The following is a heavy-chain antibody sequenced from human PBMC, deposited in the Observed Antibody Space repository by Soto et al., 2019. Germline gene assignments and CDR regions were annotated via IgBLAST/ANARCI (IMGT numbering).Heavy chain of an antibody. Sequence: QVQLQESGPGLVKPSQTLSLTCTVSGGCISSGGYYWSWIRQHPGKGLEWIGYIYYSGSTYYNPSLKSRVTISVDTSKIQFSLKLSSVTAADTAVYYCARALSAVRGVYYYYYYGMDVWGQGTTVTVSS. D-gene: IGHD6-13*01. CDR2: IYYSGST. CDR3: ARALSAVRGVYYYYYYGMDV. V-gene: IGHV4-31*03. CDR1: GGCISSGGYY. J-gene: IGHJ6*02.